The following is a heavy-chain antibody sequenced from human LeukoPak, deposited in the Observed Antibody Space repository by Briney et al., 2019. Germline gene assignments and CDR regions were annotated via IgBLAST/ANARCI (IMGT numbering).Heavy chain of an antibody. V-gene: IGHV4-59*12. J-gene: IGHJ4*02. CDR1: GGSISSYY. CDR2: IYHSGST. D-gene: IGHD5-18*01. Sequence: PSETLSLTCTVSGGSISSYYWSWIRQPPGKGLEWIGEIYHSGSTNYNPSLKSRVTISVDKSKNQFSLKLSSVTAADTAVYYCARGRTTAMVFFDYWGQGTLVTVSS. CDR3: ARGRTTAMVFFDY.